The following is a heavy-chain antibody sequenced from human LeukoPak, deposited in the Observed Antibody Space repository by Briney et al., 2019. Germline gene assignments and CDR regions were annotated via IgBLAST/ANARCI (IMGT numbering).Heavy chain of an antibody. J-gene: IGHJ4*02. D-gene: IGHD6-13*01. Sequence: PGGSLRLSCAAPGFTFSNYAMSWVRQAPGKGLQLVSAISGSGASTYYVDSVKGRFTISRDNTKNTLYLQMNSLRAEDTAVYYCAKSYSSSSSAYQTDWGQGTLVTVSS. CDR2: ISGSGAST. CDR1: GFTFSNYA. CDR3: AKSYSSSSSAYQTD. V-gene: IGHV3-23*01.